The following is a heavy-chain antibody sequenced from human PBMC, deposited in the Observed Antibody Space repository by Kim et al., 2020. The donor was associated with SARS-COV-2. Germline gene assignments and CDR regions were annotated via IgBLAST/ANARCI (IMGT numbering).Heavy chain of an antibody. CDR2: IIPILGIA. J-gene: IGHJ3*02. D-gene: IGHD3-3*01. CDR1: GGTFSSYA. CDR3: ARAGSAYSLEWLLLGAFDI. Sequence: SVKVSCKASGGTFSSYAISWVRQAPGQGLEWMGRIIPILGIANYAQKFQGRVTITADKSTSTAYMELSSLRSEDTAVYYCARAGSAYSLEWLLLGAFDIWGQGTMVTVSS. V-gene: IGHV1-69*04.